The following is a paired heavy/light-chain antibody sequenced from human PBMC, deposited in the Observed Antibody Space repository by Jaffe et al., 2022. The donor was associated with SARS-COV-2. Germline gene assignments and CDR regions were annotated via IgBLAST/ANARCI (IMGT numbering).Heavy chain of an antibody. Sequence: QVQLVQSGAEVKKPGASVKVSCKASGYTFTNYAMHWVRQAPGQRLEWMGWINVGNGNTKYSQKFQGRVTITRDTSASTAYMELSSLRPEDTAVYYCARQGSGVVATDRPTAPEDYWGQGTLVTVSS. CDR1: GYTFTNYA. J-gene: IGHJ4*02. V-gene: IGHV1-3*01. D-gene: IGHD5-12*01. CDR2: INVGNGNT. CDR3: ARQGSGVVATDRPTAPEDY.
Light chain of an antibody. CDR2: WAS. J-gene: IGKJ2*01. V-gene: IGKV4-1*01. Sequence: DIVMTQSPDSLAVSLGERATINCKSSQSVLYSSNKKNYLAWYQQKSGQPPKLLIYWASTRESGVPDRFSGSGSGTDFTLTISSLQAEDVAVYYCQQYYSTPHTFGQGTKLEIK. CDR3: QQYYSTPHT. CDR1: QSVLYSSNKKNY.